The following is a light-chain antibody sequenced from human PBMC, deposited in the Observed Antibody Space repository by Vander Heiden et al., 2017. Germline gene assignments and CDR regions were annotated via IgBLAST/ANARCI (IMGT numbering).Light chain of an antibody. Sequence: QSMLTQPPSASETPGQRVTISCSGSSSNIGSNYVSWYQQLPGTAPKLLIYRNNQRPSGVPARFSGSKSGTSASLAISGLRSEDEADYYCAAWDDSLSGVVFGGGTKLTVL. CDR3: AAWDDSLSGVV. J-gene: IGLJ2*01. CDR2: RNN. V-gene: IGLV1-47*01. CDR1: SSNIGSNY.